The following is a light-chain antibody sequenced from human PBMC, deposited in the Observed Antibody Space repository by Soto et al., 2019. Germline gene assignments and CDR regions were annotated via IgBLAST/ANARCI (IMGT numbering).Light chain of an antibody. CDR1: QGISSY. Sequence: DIQLTQSPSFLSASVGDRVTITCRASQGISSYLAWYQQKPGKAPKLLIYAASTLQSGVPSRFSGSGSGTEFTLTISSLQPADFASFYCQQLNSYLALTLGGGTKLEIK. V-gene: IGKV1-9*01. CDR2: AAS. J-gene: IGKJ4*01. CDR3: QQLNSYLALT.